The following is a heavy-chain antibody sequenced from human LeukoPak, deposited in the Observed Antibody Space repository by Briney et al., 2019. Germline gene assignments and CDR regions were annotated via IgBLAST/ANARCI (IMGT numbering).Heavy chain of an antibody. Sequence: ASVKVSCKASGYTFTSYAMNWVRQAPGKGLEWMGWINTNSGNPTYAQGFTGRFVFSLDTSVSTAYLQISSLKAEDTAVYYCARESAVAGAVQAGYYYYYYYMDVWGKGTTVTASS. J-gene: IGHJ6*03. D-gene: IGHD6-19*01. CDR1: GYTFTSYA. V-gene: IGHV7-4-1*02. CDR2: INTNSGNP. CDR3: ARESAVAGAVQAGYYYYYYYMDV.